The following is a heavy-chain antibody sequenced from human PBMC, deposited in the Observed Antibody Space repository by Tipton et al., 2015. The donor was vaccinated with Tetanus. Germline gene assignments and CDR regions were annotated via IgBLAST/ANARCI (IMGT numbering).Heavy chain of an antibody. CDR2: IYSNGTA. CDR3: ARHPYASVNDWFDP. J-gene: IGHJ5*02. Sequence: TLSLTCTVSGGSISTTSYLWGWVRQPPEKGLQWIATIYSNGTAYYNSSVKSRGSISIDTSKNLCSLKLSSVTAADTAVYYCARHPYASVNDWFDPWGQGTLVTVSS. D-gene: IGHD3-16*01. CDR1: GGSISTTSYL. V-gene: IGHV4-39*01.